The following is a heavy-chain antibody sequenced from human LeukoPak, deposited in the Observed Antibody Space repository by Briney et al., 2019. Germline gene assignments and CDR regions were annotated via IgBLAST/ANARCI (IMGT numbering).Heavy chain of an antibody. CDR2: INPNSGGT. J-gene: IGHJ4*02. CDR1: GYTFIDHY. V-gene: IGHV1-2*02. Sequence: ASVKVSCKASGYTFIDHYIHWVRLAPGQGLEWMGWINPNSGGTNYAQKFQGRVTMTRDTSISTAYMELSRLRSDDTAVYYCAREFSSSPGYWGQGTLVTVSS. CDR3: AREFSSSPGY. D-gene: IGHD6-6*01.